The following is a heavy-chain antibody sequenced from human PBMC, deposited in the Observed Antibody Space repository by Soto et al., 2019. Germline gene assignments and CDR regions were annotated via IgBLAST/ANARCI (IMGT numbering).Heavy chain of an antibody. CDR1: GGSISSSSYY. Sequence: PSETLSLTCTVSGGSISSSSYYWGWIRQPPGKGLEWIGSIYYSGSTYYNPSLKSRVTISVDTSKNQFSLKLSSVTAADTAMYYCARLVHFDWLLHRPAGCNWFDPWGQGTLVTVSS. CDR2: IYYSGST. D-gene: IGHD3-9*01. CDR3: ARLVHFDWLLHRPAGCNWFDP. J-gene: IGHJ5*02. V-gene: IGHV4-39*01.